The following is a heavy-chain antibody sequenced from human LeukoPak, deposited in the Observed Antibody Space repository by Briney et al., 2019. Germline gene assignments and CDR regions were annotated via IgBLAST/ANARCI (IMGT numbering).Heavy chain of an antibody. V-gene: IGHV1-46*01. CDR3: ARDYSGEWEQLTGWWCDP. CDR1: GYTFGTHW. Sequence: ASVKVSCKASGYTFGTHWMHWVRPAPGQGLEWMAMINPSGDVRSYAQKFQGSVTVTRDMSTRTVYMELRDLRPEDTAVYYCARDYSGEWEQLTGWWCDPWGQGTLVIVSS. D-gene: IGHD1-26*01. CDR2: INPSGDVR. J-gene: IGHJ5*02.